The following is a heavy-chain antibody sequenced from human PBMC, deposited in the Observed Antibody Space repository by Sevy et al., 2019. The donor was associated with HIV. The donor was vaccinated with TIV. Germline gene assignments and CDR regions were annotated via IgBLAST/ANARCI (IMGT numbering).Heavy chain of an antibody. V-gene: IGHV3-33*08. J-gene: IGHJ4*02. Sequence: GGSLRLSCAASGFTFSNAWMSWVRQAPGKGLEWVAVIWYDGSNEYYADSVKGRFTISRDNSKNTLYLQMNSLRVEDTAVYYCARDPIRFGDPKNYFDYWGQGTLVTVSS. D-gene: IGHD3-10*01. CDR1: GFTFSNAW. CDR3: ARDPIRFGDPKNYFDY. CDR2: IWYDGSNE.